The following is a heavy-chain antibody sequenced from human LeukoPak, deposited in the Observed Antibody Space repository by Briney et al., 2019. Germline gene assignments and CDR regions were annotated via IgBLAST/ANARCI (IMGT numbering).Heavy chain of an antibody. CDR1: GFTFSSYW. CDR3: ARGPGIVGAHPYYYGMDV. V-gene: IGHV3-7*01. Sequence: GGSLRLSCAASGFTFSSYWVSWVRQAPGKGLEWVANIKQDGSEKYYVDSVKGRFTISRDNAKNSLYLQMNSLRAEDTAVYYCARGPGIVGAHPYYYGMDVWGQGTTVTVSS. CDR2: IKQDGSEK. D-gene: IGHD1-26*01. J-gene: IGHJ6*02.